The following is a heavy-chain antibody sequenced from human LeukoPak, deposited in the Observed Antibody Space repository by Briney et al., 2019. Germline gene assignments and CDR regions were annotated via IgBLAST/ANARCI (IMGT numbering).Heavy chain of an antibody. CDR2: INHSGST. Sequence: PSETLSLTCAVYGGSFSGYYWSWIRQPPGKGLEWIGEINHSGSTNYNSSLKSRVTISVDTSKNQFSLKLSSVTAADTAVYYCATSSQTTVIDYWGQGTLVTVSS. V-gene: IGHV4-34*01. D-gene: IGHD4-17*01. J-gene: IGHJ4*02. CDR1: GGSFSGYY. CDR3: ATSSQTTVIDY.